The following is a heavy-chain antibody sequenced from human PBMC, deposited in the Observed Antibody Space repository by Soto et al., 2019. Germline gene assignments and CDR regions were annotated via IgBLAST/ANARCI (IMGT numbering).Heavy chain of an antibody. J-gene: IGHJ4*02. CDR1: GGSFSDYY. V-gene: IGHV4-34*01. CDR3: ARANGDFSY. Sequence: PSETLSLTCAVYGGSFSDYYWSWIRQPPGKGLEWIGEINHSGSTNYNPSLKSRVTISVDTSKNQFSLNLSSVTAADTAVYYCARANGDFSYWGQGTLVTVSS. D-gene: IGHD4-17*01. CDR2: INHSGST.